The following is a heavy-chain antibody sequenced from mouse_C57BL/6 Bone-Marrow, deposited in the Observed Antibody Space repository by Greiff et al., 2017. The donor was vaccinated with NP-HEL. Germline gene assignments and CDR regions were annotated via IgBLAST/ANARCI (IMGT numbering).Heavy chain of an antibody. V-gene: IGHV1-82*01. CDR3: ARRSYDYDGAWFAY. Sequence: QVQLKQSGPELVKPGASVKISCKASGYAFSSSWMNWVKQRPGKGLEWIGRIYPGDGDTNYNGKFKGKATLTADKSSSTAYMQLSSLTSEDSAVYFCARRSYDYDGAWFAYWGQGTLVTVSA. D-gene: IGHD2-4*01. CDR1: GYAFSSSW. CDR2: IYPGDGDT. J-gene: IGHJ3*01.